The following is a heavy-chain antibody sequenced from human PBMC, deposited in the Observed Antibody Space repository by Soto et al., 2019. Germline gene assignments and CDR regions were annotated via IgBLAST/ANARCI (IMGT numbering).Heavy chain of an antibody. CDR3: AQSAPGFPAEDYYNGMDV. V-gene: IGHV3-23*01. CDR1: GFTFSSYA. Sequence: PGGSLRLSCAASGFTFSSYAMSWVRQAPGKGLEWVSAISGSGGSTYYADSVKGRFTISRDNSKNTLYLQMNSLRAEDTAVYYLAQSAPGFPAEDYYNGMDVWGQGTTATV. J-gene: IGHJ6*02. CDR2: ISGSGGST.